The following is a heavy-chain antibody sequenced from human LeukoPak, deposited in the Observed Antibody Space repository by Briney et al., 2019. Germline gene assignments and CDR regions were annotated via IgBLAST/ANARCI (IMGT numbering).Heavy chain of an antibody. CDR1: GFTFSSYA. CDR3: ARDQPFDY. Sequence: GRSLRLSCAASGFTFSSYAMHWVCQAPGKGLEWVAVISYDGSNKYYADSVKGRFTISRDNSKNTLYLQMNSLRAEDTAVYYCARDQPFDYWGQGTLVTVSS. J-gene: IGHJ4*02. CDR2: ISYDGSNK. V-gene: IGHV3-30*04.